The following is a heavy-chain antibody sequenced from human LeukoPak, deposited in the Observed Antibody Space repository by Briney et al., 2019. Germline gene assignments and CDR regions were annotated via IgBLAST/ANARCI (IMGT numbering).Heavy chain of an antibody. V-gene: IGHV4-59*08. CDR2: IHYGGSA. CDR3: ARGYYDSSGYSAFDAFDI. J-gene: IGHJ3*02. CDR1: GGSISTYY. D-gene: IGHD3-22*01. Sequence: PSETLSLTCTVSGGSISTYYWSWIRQPPGKGLEWIGYIHYGGSASYNPSLKSRVTISVDTSKNQCSLKLSSVTAADTAVYYCARGYYDSSGYSAFDAFDIWGQGTMVTVSS.